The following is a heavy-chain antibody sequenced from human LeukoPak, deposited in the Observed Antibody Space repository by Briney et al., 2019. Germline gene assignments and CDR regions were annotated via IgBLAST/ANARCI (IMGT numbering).Heavy chain of an antibody. CDR3: VKDPPSPDPYTNYLFDY. CDR2: IRHDGTND. V-gene: IGHV3-30*02. D-gene: IGHD4-11*01. CDR1: GLRFSTYG. Sequence: GGSLRLSCAASGLRFSTYGMDWVRQAPGKGLEWVAYIRHDGTNDHYADSVKGRFTISRGNPKNTLYLQMHSLRAEDTAIYYCVKDPPSPDPYTNYLFDYWGQGTLVTVSS. J-gene: IGHJ4*02.